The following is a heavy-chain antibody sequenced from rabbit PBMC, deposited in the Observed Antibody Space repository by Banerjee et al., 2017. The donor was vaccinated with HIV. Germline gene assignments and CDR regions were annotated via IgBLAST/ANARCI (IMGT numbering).Heavy chain of an antibody. D-gene: IGHD1-1*01. J-gene: IGHJ4*01. V-gene: IGHV1S40*01. CDR2: IYTGSSGST. Sequence: QSLEESGGDLVKPGASLTLTCTASGFDFSSSYWICWVRQAPGKGLEWIACIYTGSSGSTYYASWAKGRFTISKTSSTTVTLQMTSLTAADTATYFCSRDPYNTYNRYVTLWGPGTLVTVS. CDR1: GFDFSSSYW. CDR3: SRDPYNTYNRYVTL.